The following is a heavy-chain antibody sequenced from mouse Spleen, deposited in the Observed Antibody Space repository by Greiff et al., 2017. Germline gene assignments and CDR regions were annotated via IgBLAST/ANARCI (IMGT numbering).Heavy chain of an antibody. CDR2: IWSGGST. V-gene: IGHV2-2*02. CDR3: ARNPHYGSSPYYAMDY. CDR1: GFSLTSYG. J-gene: IGHJ4*01. D-gene: IGHD1-1*01. Sequence: VMLVESGPGLVQPSQSLSITCTVSGFSLTSYGVHWVRQSPGKGLEWLGVIWSGGSTDYNAAFISRLSISKDNSKSQVFFKMNSLQANDTAIYYCARNPHYGSSPYYAMDYWGQGTSVTVSS.